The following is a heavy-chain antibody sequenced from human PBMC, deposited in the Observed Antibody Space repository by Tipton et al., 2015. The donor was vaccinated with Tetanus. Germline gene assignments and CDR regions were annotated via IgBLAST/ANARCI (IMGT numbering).Heavy chain of an antibody. CDR2: VYHNGNT. CDR3: ARANNDYPKKGPFDY. J-gene: IGHJ4*02. V-gene: IGHV4-61*08. CDR1: GGSVRSGDYS. D-gene: IGHD5-12*01. Sequence: TLSLTCTVSGGSVRSGDYSWNWIRQPPGKEPEWVGYVYHNGNTNYHPSLKGRLTISVDTSKNQFSLNLKSVITADTAIYYCARANNDYPKKGPFDYWGQGILVTVSS.